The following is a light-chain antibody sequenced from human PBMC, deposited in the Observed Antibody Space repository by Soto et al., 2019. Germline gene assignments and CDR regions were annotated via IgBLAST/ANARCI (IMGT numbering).Light chain of an antibody. Sequence: QSALTQPASLSGSPGQSITISCTGTSSDIGAYDYVSWFQQHPGKAPKLMISEVNNRPSGVSNRFSGSKSGNTAYLTISGLQVEDAAEYSCFSFTTTSTHVFGTGTKVTVL. V-gene: IGLV2-14*01. CDR2: EVN. J-gene: IGLJ1*01. CDR3: FSFTTTSTHV. CDR1: SSDIGAYDY.